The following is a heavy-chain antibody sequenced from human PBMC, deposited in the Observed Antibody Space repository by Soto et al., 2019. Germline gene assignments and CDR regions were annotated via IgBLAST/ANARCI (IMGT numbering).Heavy chain of an antibody. CDR1: GCSVSSGSYY. D-gene: IGHD6-19*01. J-gene: IGHJ6*02. CDR3: ARGIAVAGSYGMDV. CDR2: IYYSGST. Sequence: PSEPLSLTCTVSGCSVSSGSYYWSWIRQPPGKGLEWIGYIYYSGSTNYNPSLKSRVTISVDTSKNQFSLKLSSVTAADTAVYYCARGIAVAGSYGMDVWGQGTTVTVSS. V-gene: IGHV4-61*01.